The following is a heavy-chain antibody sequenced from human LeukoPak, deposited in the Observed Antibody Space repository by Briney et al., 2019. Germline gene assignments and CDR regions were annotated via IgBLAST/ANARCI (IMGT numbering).Heavy chain of an antibody. J-gene: IGHJ3*02. Sequence: SETLSLTCTVSGGSISSSSYYRGWIRQPPGKGLEWIGSIYYSGSTYYNPSLKSRVTISVDTSKNQFSLKLSSVTAADTAVYYCARDRGDYDAFDIWGQGTMVTVSS. CDR3: ARDRGDYDAFDI. CDR1: GGSISSSSYY. CDR2: IYYSGST. V-gene: IGHV4-39*07. D-gene: IGHD4-17*01.